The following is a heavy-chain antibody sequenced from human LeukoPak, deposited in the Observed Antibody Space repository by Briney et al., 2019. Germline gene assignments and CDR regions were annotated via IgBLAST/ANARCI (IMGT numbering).Heavy chain of an antibody. CDR2: IIPIFGTA. V-gene: IGHV1-69*05. CDR3: AREDYGDYVLDY. Sequence: GASVKFSCKASGGTFSSYAISWVRQAPGQGLEWMGGIIPIFGTANYAQKFQGRVTITRDTSASTAYMELSSLRSEDTAVYYCAREDYGDYVLDYWGQGTLVTVSS. D-gene: IGHD4-17*01. CDR1: GGTFSSYA. J-gene: IGHJ4*02.